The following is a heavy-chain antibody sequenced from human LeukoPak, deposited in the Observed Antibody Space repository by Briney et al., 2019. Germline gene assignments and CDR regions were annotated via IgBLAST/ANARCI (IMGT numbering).Heavy chain of an antibody. CDR3: ARGGLENGYHSNDGFDI. D-gene: IGHD3-22*01. V-gene: IGHV4-59*01. Sequence: SETLSLTCTVSGGSISGYYWSWIRQPPGKGLEWIGYIYYSGSTKYNPSLKSRVTMSVDTSRNQFSLKLSPVTAADTAVYYCARGGLENGYHSNDGFDIWGQGTMVTVSS. CDR2: IYYSGST. J-gene: IGHJ3*02. CDR1: GGSISGYY.